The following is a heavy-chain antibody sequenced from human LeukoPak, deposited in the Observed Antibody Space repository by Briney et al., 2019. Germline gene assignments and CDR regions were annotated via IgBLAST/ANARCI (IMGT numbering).Heavy chain of an antibody. CDR3: ARADGRDGYNLDY. Sequence: SVKVSCKASGGTFSSYAISWVRQAPGQGLEWMGGIIPIFGTANYAQKFQGRVTITTDESTSTAYMELSSLRSEDTAVCYCARADGRDGYNLDYWGQGTLVTVSS. D-gene: IGHD5-24*01. CDR1: GGTFSSYA. V-gene: IGHV1-69*05. J-gene: IGHJ4*02. CDR2: IIPIFGTA.